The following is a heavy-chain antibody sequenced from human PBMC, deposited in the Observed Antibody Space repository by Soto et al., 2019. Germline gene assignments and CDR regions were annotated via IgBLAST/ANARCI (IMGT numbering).Heavy chain of an antibody. D-gene: IGHD4-17*01. CDR1: LFIVSDNY. CDR3: ATRMTTAPY. CDR2: IYSGGGT. J-gene: IGHJ4*02. V-gene: IGHV3-66*01. Sequence: EVRLVQSGGGLVQPGGSLRLSFAASLFIVSDNYMSWVRQAPGKGLAWVSLIYSGGGTDYAESVKGRFTISRDTSKNSLYLQMNSLKAEDTGIYDCATRMTTAPYWGQGTVVTVSS.